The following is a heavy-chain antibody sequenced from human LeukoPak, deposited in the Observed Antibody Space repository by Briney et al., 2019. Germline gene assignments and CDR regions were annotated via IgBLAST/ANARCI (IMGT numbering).Heavy chain of an antibody. Sequence: GGSLRLSCAASGFTFSSYAMSWVRQAPGKGLEWVSAISGSGGSTYYADSVKGRFTISRDNPKNSLYLQMNSLRAEDTAVYYCARWDYDFWRGFYSGDAFDIWGQGTMVTVSS. J-gene: IGHJ3*02. CDR2: ISGSGGST. V-gene: IGHV3-23*01. CDR1: GFTFSSYA. D-gene: IGHD3-3*01. CDR3: ARWDYDFWRGFYSGDAFDI.